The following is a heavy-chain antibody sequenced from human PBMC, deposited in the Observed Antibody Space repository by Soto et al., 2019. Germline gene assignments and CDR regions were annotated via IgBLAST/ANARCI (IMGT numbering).Heavy chain of an antibody. V-gene: IGHV3-7*01. J-gene: IGHJ4*02. CDR2: IKYDGGEK. D-gene: IGHD2-15*01. Sequence: AGGSLRLSCAASGFTFSSYSMNWVRQAPGKGLEWVANIKYDGGEKYYVDSVKGRFTISRDNAKNSLYLQMNSLRAEDTAVYYCAREEWWFDYWGQGTLVTVSS. CDR3: AREEWWFDY. CDR1: GFTFSSYS.